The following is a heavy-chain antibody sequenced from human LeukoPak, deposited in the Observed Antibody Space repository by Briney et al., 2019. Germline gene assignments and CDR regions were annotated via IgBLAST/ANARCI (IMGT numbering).Heavy chain of an antibody. D-gene: IGHD6-19*01. V-gene: IGHV3-48*01. J-gene: IGHJ4*02. Sequence: GGSLRLSCAASGFTFSSYSMNWVRQAPGKGLEWGSYISGSSSTIYYADSVKGRFTISRDNSKNTLYLQMNSLRVEDTAVYYCARDQPPSGYNSGWAHEYWGQGTLVTVSS. CDR1: GFTFSSYS. CDR2: ISGSSSTI. CDR3: ARDQPPSGYNSGWAHEY.